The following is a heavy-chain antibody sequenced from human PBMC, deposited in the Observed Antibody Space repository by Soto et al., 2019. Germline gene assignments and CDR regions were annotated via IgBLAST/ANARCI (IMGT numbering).Heavy chain of an antibody. V-gene: IGHV3-73*02. CDR2: IRSKANSYAT. CDR1: GFTFSGSA. J-gene: IGHJ4*02. CDR3: TRRVSVDTAMVTFDY. Sequence: EVQLVESGGGLVQPGGSLKLSCAASGFTFSGSAMHWVRQASGKGLEWVGRIRSKANSYATAYAASVKGRFTISRDDSNNTAYLQMNSLKTEDTAVYYCTRRVSVDTAMVTFDYWGQGTLVTVSS. D-gene: IGHD5-18*01.